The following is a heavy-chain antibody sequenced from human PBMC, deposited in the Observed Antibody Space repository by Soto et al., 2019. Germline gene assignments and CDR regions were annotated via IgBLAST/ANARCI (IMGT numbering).Heavy chain of an antibody. CDR3: ATDYYDSSGYGFDY. J-gene: IGHJ4*02. V-gene: IGHV3-30-3*01. CDR1: GFTFSSYA. CDR2: ISYDGSNK. D-gene: IGHD3-22*01. Sequence: GGSLRLSCAASGFTFSSYAMHWVRQAPGKGLEWVAVISYDGSNKYYADSVKGRFTISRDNSKNTLYLQMNSLRAEDTAVYYCATDYYDSSGYGFDYWGQGTLVTVSS.